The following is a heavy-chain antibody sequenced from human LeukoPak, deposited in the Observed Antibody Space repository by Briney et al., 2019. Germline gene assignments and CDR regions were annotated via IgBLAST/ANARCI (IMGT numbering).Heavy chain of an antibody. Sequence: SETLSLTCAVYGGSFSGYYWSWIRQPPGKGLEWIGEINHSGSTNYNPSLESRVTISVDTSKNQYSLKLSSVTAADTAVYYCARRSAAIVSGYKNWGQGTLVTVSS. CDR1: GGSFSGYY. CDR3: ARRSAAIVSGYKN. J-gene: IGHJ4*02. CDR2: INHSGST. D-gene: IGHD3-22*01. V-gene: IGHV4-34*01.